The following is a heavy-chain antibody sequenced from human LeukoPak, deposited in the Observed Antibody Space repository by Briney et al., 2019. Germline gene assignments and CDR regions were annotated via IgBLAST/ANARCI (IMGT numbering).Heavy chain of an antibody. V-gene: IGHV4-4*02. CDR2: IYHSGST. CDR1: AGSISSSNW. D-gene: IGHD4-17*01. CDR3: ARVDDYGYYYFDY. Sequence: SQTLSLTCAVSAGSISSSNWWSWVRQPPGKGLEWIGEIYHSGSTNYNPSLKSRVTISVDKSKNQFSLKLSSVTAADTAVYYCARVDDYGYYYFDYWGQGTLVTVSS. J-gene: IGHJ4*02.